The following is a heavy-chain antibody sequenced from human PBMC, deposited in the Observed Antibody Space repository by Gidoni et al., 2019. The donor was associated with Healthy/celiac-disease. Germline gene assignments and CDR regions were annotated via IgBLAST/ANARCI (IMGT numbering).Heavy chain of an antibody. Sequence: QVQLVESGGGVVQPGGSLRLSCAASGFTFSSYGMHWVRQAPGKGLEWVAVIWYDGSNKYYADSVKGRFTISRDNSKNTLYLQMNSLRAEDTAVYYCARDDDRRTGTPDYWGQGTLVTVSS. V-gene: IGHV3-33*01. J-gene: IGHJ4*02. D-gene: IGHD1-1*01. CDR2: IWYDGSNK. CDR1: GFTFSSYG. CDR3: ARDDDRRTGTPDY.